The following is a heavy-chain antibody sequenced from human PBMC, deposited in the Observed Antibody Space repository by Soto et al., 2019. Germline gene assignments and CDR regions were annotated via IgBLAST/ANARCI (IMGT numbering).Heavy chain of an antibody. J-gene: IGHJ5*02. CDR1: GGSFSGYH. Sequence: LETLSITCAVYGGSFSGYHWSLIRQPPGKGLEWIGEITHSGSPNSNPSLKSRVTISVDPSKNQFSLKLSSVTAADTAVYYCARARSGGSGSYYNVPYNWCDPWGQGTGVT. V-gene: IGHV4-34*01. CDR3: ARARSGGSGSYYNVPYNWCDP. CDR2: ITHSGSP. D-gene: IGHD3-10*01.